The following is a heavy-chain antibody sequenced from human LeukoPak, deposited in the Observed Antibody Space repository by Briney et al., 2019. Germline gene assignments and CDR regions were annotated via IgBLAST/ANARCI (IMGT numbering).Heavy chain of an antibody. D-gene: IGHD2-2*01. CDR3: ARDIEYCSSTSCYAGRFDP. CDR2: IIPIFGTA. Sequence: ASVKVSCKASGGTFSSYAISWVRQAPGQGLEWMGGIIPIFGTANYAQKFQGRVTITADESTSTAYMELSSLRSEDTAVYYCARDIEYCSSTSCYAGRFDPWGQGTLVTVSS. J-gene: IGHJ5*02. V-gene: IGHV1-69*13. CDR1: GGTFSSYA.